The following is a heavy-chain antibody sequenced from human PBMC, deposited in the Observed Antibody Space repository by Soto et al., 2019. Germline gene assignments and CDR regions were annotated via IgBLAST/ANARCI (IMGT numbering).Heavy chain of an antibody. V-gene: IGHV4-59*01. CDR3: ARDDDFDGFDI. CDR2: IYYSGNM. D-gene: IGHD3-3*01. CDR1: GGSISSYY. Sequence: PSETLSRTCTVSGGSISSYYWSWIRQPPGKGLEWIGYIYYSGNMNYNPSLKSRVTISVDTSKNQFSLKLSSVTAADTAVYYCARDDDFDGFDIWGQGTMVTVSS. J-gene: IGHJ3*02.